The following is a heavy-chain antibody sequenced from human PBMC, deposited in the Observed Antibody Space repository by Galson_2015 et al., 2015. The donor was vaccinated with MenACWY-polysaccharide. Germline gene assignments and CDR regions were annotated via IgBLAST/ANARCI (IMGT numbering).Heavy chain of an antibody. CDR1: GFTFSSYA. D-gene: IGHD2-2*01. V-gene: IGHV3-30-3*01. CDR3: ASAYCDRTTCDGMDV. J-gene: IGHJ6*02. Sequence: SLRLSCAASGFTFSSYAIHWVRQAPGKGLEWVAVISYDGSNKYYADSLKGRFTISRDNSKNMLYLQMNSLRAEDTAVYYCASAYCDRTTCDGMDVWGQGTTVTVSS. CDR2: ISYDGSNK.